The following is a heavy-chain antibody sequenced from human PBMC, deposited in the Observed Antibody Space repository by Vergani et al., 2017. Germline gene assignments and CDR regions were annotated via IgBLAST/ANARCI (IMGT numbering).Heavy chain of an antibody. D-gene: IGHD4-11*01. Sequence: QVQLQQWGGGLLKPSETLSLTCVVNGGSFTSYHWTWIRQSPGEGLEWVGDIDHTGRPYYNPSLKSRLTMSVDKSRNQFSLTHNSVTATDTAIYFCASVNTETNGHLYYYYYMDVWGQGTAVTVS. J-gene: IGHJ6*03. V-gene: IGHV4-34*01. CDR1: GGSFTSYH. CDR2: IDHTGRP. CDR3: ASVNTETNGHLYYYYYMDV.